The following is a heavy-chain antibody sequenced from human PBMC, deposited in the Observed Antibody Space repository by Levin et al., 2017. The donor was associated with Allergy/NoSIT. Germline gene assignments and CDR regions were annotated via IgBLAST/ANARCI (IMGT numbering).Heavy chain of an antibody. D-gene: IGHD6-6*01. CDR3: ARASPPAIATRYAMDV. V-gene: IGHV3-21*01. Sequence: PGGSLRLSCAASNFTFDKYTIHWVRQAPGKGPEWVSAISASSATIVYADSVKGRFTVSRDNAKNSVYLQMGSLRAEDTAVYFCARASPPAIATRYAMDVWGQGTTVTVSS. CDR1: NFTFDKYT. J-gene: IGHJ6*02. CDR2: ISASSATI.